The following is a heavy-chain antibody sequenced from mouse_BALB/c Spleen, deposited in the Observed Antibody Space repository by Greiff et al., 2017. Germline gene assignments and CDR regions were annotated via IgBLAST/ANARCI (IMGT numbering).Heavy chain of an antibody. J-gene: IGHJ4*01. CDR2: INPYNDGT. CDR1: GYTFTSYV. CDR3: ARDGNYVRERNAMDY. D-gene: IGHD2-1*01. V-gene: IGHV1-14*01. Sequence: EVQLQQSGPELVKPGASVKMSCKASGYTFTSYVMHWVKQKPGQGLEWIGYINPYNDGTKYNEKFKGKATLTSDKSSSTAYMELSSLTSEDSAVYYCARDGNYVRERNAMDYWGQGTSVTVSS.